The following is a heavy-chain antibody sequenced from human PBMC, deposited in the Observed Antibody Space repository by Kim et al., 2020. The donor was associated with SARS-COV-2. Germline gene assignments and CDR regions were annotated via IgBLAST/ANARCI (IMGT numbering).Heavy chain of an antibody. CDR3: ARLADYDILTRDDY. V-gene: IGHV3-21*01. CDR2: ISSSSSYI. J-gene: IGHJ4*02. D-gene: IGHD3-9*01. CDR1: GFTFSSYS. Sequence: GGSLRLSCAASGFTFSSYSINWVRQAPGKGLEWVSSISSSSSYIYYADSVKGRFTISRDNARNSLYLQMNSLKAEDTAVYYCARLADYDILTRDDYWGQGTLVTVSS.